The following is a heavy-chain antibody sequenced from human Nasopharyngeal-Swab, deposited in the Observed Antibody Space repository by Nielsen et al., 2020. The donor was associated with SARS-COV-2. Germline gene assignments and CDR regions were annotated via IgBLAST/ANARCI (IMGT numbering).Heavy chain of an antibody. CDR1: GFTVSSKY. CDR3: AREKAVAGIGGYHYYGMDV. V-gene: IGHV3-53*05. Sequence: GESLKIPCAASGFTVSSKYLSRVRQAPGKGPELVSVIYSGGSPYYIDSVKGRFTVSRDNSRNTLYLQMNSLRPEDTAVYYCAREKAVAGIGGYHYYGMDVWGQGTTVTVSS. J-gene: IGHJ6*02. CDR2: IYSGGSP. D-gene: IGHD6-19*01.